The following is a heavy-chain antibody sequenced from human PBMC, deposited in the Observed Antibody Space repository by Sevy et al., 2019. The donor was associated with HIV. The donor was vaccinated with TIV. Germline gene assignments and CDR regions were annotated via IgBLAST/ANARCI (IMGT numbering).Heavy chain of an antibody. CDR1: GFTFSANW. V-gene: IGHV3-7*01. CDR3: AHETFGRFES. Sequence: GGSLRLSCAASGFTFSANWMNWVRQAPGKGLEWVANIKADGSDKHYAGSVEGRFTISRDNAKNLLFLQMNSLRVEDTAVYYCAHETFGRFESWGQGTLVTVSS. CDR2: IKADGSDK. J-gene: IGHJ4*02. D-gene: IGHD3-16*01.